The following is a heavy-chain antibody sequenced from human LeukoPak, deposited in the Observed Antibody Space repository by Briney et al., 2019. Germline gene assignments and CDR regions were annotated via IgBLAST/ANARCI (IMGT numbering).Heavy chain of an antibody. CDR3: ARDGSGSYWYYYYYMDV. CDR2: IYTSGST. D-gene: IGHD3-10*01. CDR1: GVSINSYY. Sequence: SETLSLTSTVSGVSINSYYWSWIRQPAGKGLEWIGRIYTSGSTNHNPSLKSRVTMSVDTSKNQVSLKLSSVTAADTAVYYCARDGSGSYWYYYYYMDVWGKGTTVTISS. J-gene: IGHJ6*03. V-gene: IGHV4-4*07.